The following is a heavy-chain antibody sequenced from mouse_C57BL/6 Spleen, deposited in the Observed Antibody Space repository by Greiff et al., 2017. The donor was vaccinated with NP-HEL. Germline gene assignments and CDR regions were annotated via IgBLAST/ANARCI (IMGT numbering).Heavy chain of an antibody. CDR1: GFTFSDYG. J-gene: IGHJ4*01. V-gene: IGHV5-17*01. D-gene: IGHD3-3*01. CDR3: ARRDGYAMDY. Sequence: EVKLMESGGGLVKPGGSLKLSCAASGFTFSDYGMHWVRQAPEKGLEWVAYISSGSSTIYYADTVKGRFTISRDNAKNTLFLQMTSLRSEDTAMYYCARRDGYAMDYWGQGTSVTVSS. CDR2: ISSGSSTI.